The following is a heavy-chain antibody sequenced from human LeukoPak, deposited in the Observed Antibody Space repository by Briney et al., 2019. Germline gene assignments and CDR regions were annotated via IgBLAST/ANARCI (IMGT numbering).Heavy chain of an antibody. CDR1: GYTFTGYY. CDR3: ARDLQTGGMIAFGGVITPGDY. V-gene: IGHV1-2*02. CDR2: INPNSGGT. D-gene: IGHD3-16*02. Sequence: ASVKVSCKASGYTFTGYYMHWVRQAPGQGLEWMGWINPNSGGTNYAQKFQGRVTMTRDTSISTAYMELSRLRSDDTAVYYCARDLQTGGMIAFGGVITPGDYWGQGTLVTVSS. J-gene: IGHJ4*02.